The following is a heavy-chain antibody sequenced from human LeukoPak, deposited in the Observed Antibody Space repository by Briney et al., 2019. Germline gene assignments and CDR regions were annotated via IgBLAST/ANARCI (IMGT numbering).Heavy chain of an antibody. CDR3: ASLAWYYYDSSGPP. V-gene: IGHV1-8*01. Sequence: ASVRVSCKASGYTFTSYDINWVRQAPGQGLEWMGWMNPNSGNTGYAQKFQGRVTMTRNTSISTAYMELRRLRSGEPGVYYCASLAWYYYDSSGPPWGQGTLVTVSS. CDR2: MNPNSGNT. J-gene: IGHJ5*02. D-gene: IGHD3-22*01. CDR1: GYTFTSYD.